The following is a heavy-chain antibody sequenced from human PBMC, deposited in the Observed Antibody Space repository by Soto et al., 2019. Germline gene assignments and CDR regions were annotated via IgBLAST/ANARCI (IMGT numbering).Heavy chain of an antibody. J-gene: IGHJ4*02. CDR3: ARDIANRKQYYFDY. V-gene: IGHV4-59*01. D-gene: IGHD6-13*01. CDR1: GGSISSYY. Sequence: SETLSLTCTVSGGSISSYYCSWIRQPPGKGLEWIGYIYYSGSTNYNPSLKSRVTISVDTSKNQFSLKLSSVTAADTAVYYCARDIANRKQYYFDYWGQGTLVAVSS. CDR2: IYYSGST.